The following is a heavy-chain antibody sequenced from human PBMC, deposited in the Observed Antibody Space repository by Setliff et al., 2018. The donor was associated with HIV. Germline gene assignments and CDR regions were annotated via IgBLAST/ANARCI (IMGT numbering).Heavy chain of an antibody. V-gene: IGHV1-2*06. J-gene: IGHJ4*02. CDR1: GYTFTGYY. CDR2: INPNIGGT. D-gene: IGHD3-22*01. CDR3: ARIVYYYDTSGYYRQYYFDY. Sequence: ASVKVSCKTSGYTFTGYYIHWVRQVPGQGLEWMGRINPNIGGTNYAQKFQGRVTMTTDTSISTAHMELSRLTSDDTAVYYCARIVYYYDTSGYYRQYYFDYWGQGTLVTVSS.